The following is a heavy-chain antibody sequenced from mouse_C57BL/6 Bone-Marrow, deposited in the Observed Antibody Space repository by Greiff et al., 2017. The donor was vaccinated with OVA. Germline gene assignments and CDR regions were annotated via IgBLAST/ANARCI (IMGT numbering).Heavy chain of an antibody. J-gene: IGHJ4*01. V-gene: IGHV5-6*01. CDR2: ISSGGSYT. Sequence: EVKLVESGGDLVKPGGSLKLSCAASGFTFSSYGMSWVRQTPDKRLEWVATISSGGSYTYYPDSVKGRFTISRDNAKNTLYLQMSSLKSEDTAMYYCARLGYSNYVGAMDYWGQGTSVTVSS. D-gene: IGHD2-5*01. CDR1: GFTFSSYG. CDR3: ARLGYSNYVGAMDY.